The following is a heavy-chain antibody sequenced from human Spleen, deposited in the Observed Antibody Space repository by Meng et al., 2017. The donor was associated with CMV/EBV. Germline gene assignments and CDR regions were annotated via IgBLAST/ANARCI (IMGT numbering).Heavy chain of an antibody. CDR2: IEQDGNEK. CDR3: ARVEGRYDFRSSSYVYYFDY. D-gene: IGHD3-3*01. Sequence: ETLSLTCAASGFTFSTYWMSWVRQAPGKGLEWVANIEQDGNEKNYVDSVKGRFTISRDNAKNSLYLEMNSLRAEDTAVYYCARVEGRYDFRSSSYVYYFDYWGQGTLVTVSS. J-gene: IGHJ4*02. CDR1: GFTFSTYW. V-gene: IGHV3-7*01.